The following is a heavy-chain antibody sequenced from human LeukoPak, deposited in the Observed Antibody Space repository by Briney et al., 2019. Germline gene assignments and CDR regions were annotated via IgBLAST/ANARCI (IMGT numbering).Heavy chain of an antibody. V-gene: IGHV3-74*01. CDR3: ARDDAMVRGLEFYYYYYMDV. CDR2: ISSDGSRV. J-gene: IGHJ6*03. Sequence: GGSLRLSCAASGFTFSDYWMHWVRQAPGKGLVWVSRISSDGSRVTYADSVKGRFTISRDNAKNSLYLQMNSLRAEDTAVYYCARDDAMVRGLEFYYYYYMDVWGNGTTVTVSS. D-gene: IGHD3-10*01. CDR1: GFTFSDYW.